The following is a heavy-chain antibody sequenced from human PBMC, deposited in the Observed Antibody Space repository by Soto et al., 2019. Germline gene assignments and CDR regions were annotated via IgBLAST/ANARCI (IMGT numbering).Heavy chain of an antibody. CDR3: RGGSYYGGDF. CDR1: GFTFSSYA. D-gene: IGHD1-26*01. V-gene: IGHV3-30-3*01. J-gene: IGHJ4*02. CDR2: ISYDGSNK. Sequence: QVQLVESGGGVIQPGRSLRLSCAASGFTFSSYAMHWVRQAPGKGLEWVAVISYDGSNKSYADSVKGRFTISRDNSKNTLYLQMNTLRAEDTAVYYCRGGSYYGGDFWGQGTLVTVSS.